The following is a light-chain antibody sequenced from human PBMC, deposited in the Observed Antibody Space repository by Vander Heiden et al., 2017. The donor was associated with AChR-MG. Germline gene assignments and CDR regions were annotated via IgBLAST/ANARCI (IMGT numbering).Light chain of an antibody. Sequence: QSALTQPASVSGSPGQSITISCTGTSSDVGAYNYVSWYQRHPGKAPKLMIYDVTKRPSGVSNRFSGSKSGNTASLTISGLQAEDEADDYCSSYTSSSTWVFGGGTKLTVL. CDR1: SSDVGAYNY. CDR3: SSYTSSSTWV. J-gene: IGLJ3*02. V-gene: IGLV2-14*01. CDR2: DVT.